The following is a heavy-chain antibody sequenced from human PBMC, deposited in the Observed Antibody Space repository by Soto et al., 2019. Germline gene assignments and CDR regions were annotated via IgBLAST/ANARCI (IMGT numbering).Heavy chain of an antibody. CDR2: ISYDGSNK. CDR3: ARVYSSSPIDY. V-gene: IGHV3-30*04. CDR1: GFTFSSYA. D-gene: IGHD6-13*01. Sequence: GGSLRLSCAASGFTFSSYAMHWVRQAPGKGLEWVAVISYDGSNKYYADSVKGRFTISRDNSKNTLYLQMNSLRAEDTAVYYCARVYSSSPIDYWGQGTLVTVSS. J-gene: IGHJ4*02.